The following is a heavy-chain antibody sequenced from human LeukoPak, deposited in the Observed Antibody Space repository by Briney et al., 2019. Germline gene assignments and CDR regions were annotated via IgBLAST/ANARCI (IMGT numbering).Heavy chain of an antibody. Sequence: SKTLSLTCTVSGGSISSYYWSWIRQPPGKGLEWIGYIYYSGSTNYNPSLKSRVTISVDTSKIQFSLKLSSVTAADTAVYYCARRYFALDYWGQGTLVTVSS. V-gene: IGHV4-59*01. CDR3: ARRYFALDY. D-gene: IGHD3-9*01. J-gene: IGHJ4*02. CDR2: IYYSGST. CDR1: GGSISSYY.